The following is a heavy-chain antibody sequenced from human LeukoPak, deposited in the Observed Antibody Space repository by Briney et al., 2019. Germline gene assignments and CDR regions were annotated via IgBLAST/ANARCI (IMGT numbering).Heavy chain of an antibody. CDR2: FDPEDGET. CDR3: ATDPGEIVPAAKGPRGDYCYGMDV. Sequence: ASVKVSCKVSGYTLTELSMHWVRQAPGKGLEWTGGFDPEDGETIYAQKFQGRVTMTEDTSTDTAYMELNSLRSDDTAVYYCATDPGEIVPAAKGPRGDYCYGMDVWGQGTTVTVSS. V-gene: IGHV1-24*01. J-gene: IGHJ6*02. D-gene: IGHD2-2*01. CDR1: GYTLTELS.